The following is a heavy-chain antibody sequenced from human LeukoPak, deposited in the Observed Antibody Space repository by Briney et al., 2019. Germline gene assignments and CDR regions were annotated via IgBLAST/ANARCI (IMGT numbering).Heavy chain of an antibody. CDR2: IYTSGST. Sequence: SETLSLTCTVSGDSISSGSYYWSWIRQPAGKGLEWIGRIYTSGSTNYNPSLKSRVTISVDTSKNQFSLKLSSVTAADTAVYYCASNYGDYVRYYYYMDVWGKGTTVTVSS. J-gene: IGHJ6*03. CDR3: ASNYGDYVRYYYYMDV. CDR1: GDSISSGSYY. V-gene: IGHV4-61*02. D-gene: IGHD4-17*01.